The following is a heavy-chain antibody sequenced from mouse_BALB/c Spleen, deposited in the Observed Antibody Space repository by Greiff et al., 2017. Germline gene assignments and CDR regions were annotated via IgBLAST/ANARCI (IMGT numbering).Heavy chain of an antibody. V-gene: IGHV2-4-1*01. CDR2: IWSGGST. J-gene: IGHJ2*01. CDR3: ARGIGPWGYFDD. D-gene: IGHD3-3*01. Sequence: QVQLKESGPGLVQPSQSLSITCTVSGFSLTSYGVHWVRQSPGKGLEWLGVIWSGGSTDYNAAFISRLSISKDNSKSQVFFKMNSLQADDTAIDYCARGIGPWGYFDDGGQGTTLTVSS. CDR1: GFSLTSYG.